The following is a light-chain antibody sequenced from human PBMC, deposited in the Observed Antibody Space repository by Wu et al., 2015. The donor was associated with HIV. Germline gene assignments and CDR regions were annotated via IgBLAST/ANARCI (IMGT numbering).Light chain of an antibody. CDR2: DAS. V-gene: IGKV3-11*01. Sequence: FVLTQSPATLSLSPGDRATLSCRASQNIGNYLAWYQQKPGQAPRLLIYDASDRAAGIPARFSGSGSGTDFSLTISSLAPEDFAVYYCQQRSSWPPTFGGGTKVEIK. CDR1: QNIGNY. CDR3: QQRSSWPPT. J-gene: IGKJ4*01.